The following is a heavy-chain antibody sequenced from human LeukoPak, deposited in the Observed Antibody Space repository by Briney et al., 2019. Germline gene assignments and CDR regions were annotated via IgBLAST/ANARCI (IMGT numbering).Heavy chain of an antibody. J-gene: IGHJ3*02. CDR2: IYPGDSDT. D-gene: IGHD3-9*01. V-gene: IGHV5-51*01. CDR1: GYSFTSYW. CDR3: ASSKSGFYDILTGYYVDAFDI. Sequence: GESLKISCKGSGYSFTSYWIGWVRQMPGKGLEWMGVIYPGDSDTRYSPSFQGQVTISADKSISTAYLQWSSLKASDTAMYYCASSKSGFYDILTGYYVDAFDIWGQGTMVTVSS.